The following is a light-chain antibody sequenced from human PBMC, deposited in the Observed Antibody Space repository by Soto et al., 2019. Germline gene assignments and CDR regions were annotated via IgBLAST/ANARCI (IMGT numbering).Light chain of an antibody. Sequence: QPVLTQPPSVSGAPGQRVSISCTGSTSNIGAPYDVHWYQQLPGAAPKLVIFGNRNRPSGVPERFSGSKSGTSASLAITGLQAEDEADYYCQAYDYSLTAFVFGGGTKLTVL. J-gene: IGLJ3*02. CDR3: QAYDYSLTAFV. CDR1: TSNIGAPYD. V-gene: IGLV1-40*01. CDR2: GNR.